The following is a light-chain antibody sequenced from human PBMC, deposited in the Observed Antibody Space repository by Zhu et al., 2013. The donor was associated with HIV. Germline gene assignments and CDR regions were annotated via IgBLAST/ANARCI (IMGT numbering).Light chain of an antibody. CDR1: SSDVGSYNL. V-gene: IGLV2-14*02. CDR2: EVS. Sequence: QSALTQPASVSGSPGQSITISCTGTSSDVGSYNLVSWYQQHPGKVPKLIIYEVSQRPSGVPDRFSGSKSGNTASLTVSGLQAEDEADYYCSSYTINTLQLFGGGTKVTVL. CDR3: SSYTINTLQL. J-gene: IGLJ3*02.